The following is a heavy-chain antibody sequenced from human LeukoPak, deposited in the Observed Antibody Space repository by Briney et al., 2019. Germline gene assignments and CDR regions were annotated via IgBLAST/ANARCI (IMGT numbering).Heavy chain of an antibody. D-gene: IGHD5-18*01. Sequence: SETLSLTCTVSGGSISRYYWSWIRQPPGKGLEWIGYIYYSGSTNYNPSLKSRVTISVDTSKNQFSLKLSSVTAADTAVYYCARGGYSYGLYYYYGMDVWGQGTTVTVSS. CDR3: ARGGYSYGLYYYYGMDV. J-gene: IGHJ6*02. CDR2: IYYSGST. CDR1: GGSISRYY. V-gene: IGHV4-59*01.